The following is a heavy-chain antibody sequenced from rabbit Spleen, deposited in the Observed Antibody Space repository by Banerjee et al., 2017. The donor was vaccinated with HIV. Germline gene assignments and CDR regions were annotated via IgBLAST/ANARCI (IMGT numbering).Heavy chain of an antibody. CDR2: IDPVFGIT. CDR3: ARDLDGVIGWNFGW. D-gene: IGHD1-1*01. Sequence: QSLEESGGDLVKPGASLTLTCTASGFTISSSYYMCWVRQAPGKGLEWIGYIDPVFGITYYASWVNGRFSISRENAQNTVFLQMTSLTAADTATYFCARDLDGVIGWNFGWWGPGTLVTVS. CDR1: GFTISSSYY. J-gene: IGHJ4*01. V-gene: IGHV1S40*01.